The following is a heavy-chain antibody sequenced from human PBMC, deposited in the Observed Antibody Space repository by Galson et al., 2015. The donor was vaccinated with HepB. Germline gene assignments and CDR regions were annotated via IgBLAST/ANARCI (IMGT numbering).Heavy chain of an antibody. D-gene: IGHD2-21*02. J-gene: IGHJ4*02. CDR1: GFPVGSLY. CDR2: IYSDSRT. Sequence: LRLSCAASGFPVGSLYMSWVRQAPGKGLEWVSLIYSDSRTSYADSVRGRFTISRDSSENTLYLQMNRLRVEDTAVYYCARCGGDCYPFNLDHWGQGTLVTVSS. V-gene: IGHV3-53*01. CDR3: ARCGGDCYPFNLDH.